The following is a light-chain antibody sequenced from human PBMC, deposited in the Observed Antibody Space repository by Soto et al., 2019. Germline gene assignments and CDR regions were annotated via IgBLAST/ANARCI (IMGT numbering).Light chain of an antibody. J-gene: IGLJ1*01. CDR1: SSEVGGYNS. CDR3: SSFTSSMTNV. Sequence: QSALTQPASVSGSPGESITISCTGTSSEVGGYNSVSWYQHHPGKAPTLILYDVGDRPSGVSYRFSGSKSGNTASLPISWLQVADEADYFCSSFTSSMTNVFGSGTKVTVL. V-gene: IGLV2-14*03. CDR2: DVG.